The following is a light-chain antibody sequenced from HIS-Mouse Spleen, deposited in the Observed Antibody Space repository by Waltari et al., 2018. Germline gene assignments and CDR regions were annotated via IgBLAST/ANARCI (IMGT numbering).Light chain of an antibody. Sequence: SSELTQDPAVSVALGQTVRITCQGDSLRSYYASWYQQKPGQAPVLVIYGKNNRPSGIPHRFSGSSSGNTASLTITGAQAEDEADYYCNSRDSSGNHNVFGTGTKVTVL. V-gene: IGLV3-19*01. CDR3: NSRDSSGNHNV. CDR2: GKN. J-gene: IGLJ1*01. CDR1: SLRSYY.